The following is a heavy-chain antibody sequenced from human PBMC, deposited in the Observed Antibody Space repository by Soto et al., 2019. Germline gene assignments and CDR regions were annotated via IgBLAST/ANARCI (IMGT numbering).Heavy chain of an antibody. CDR3: ARGRELGGNSDAFDV. Sequence: QVQLVQSGAEVKKPGSSVKVSCKASGGSFRREAINWVRQAPGQGPEWMGNILPFFGTSDYAPKFQGRVTVTADMSTTTVYMELSSLRVEDTAGYYCARGRELGGNSDAFDVWGQGTMVIVSS. D-gene: IGHD2-15*01. CDR2: ILPFFGTS. J-gene: IGHJ3*01. CDR1: GGSFRREA. V-gene: IGHV1-69*14.